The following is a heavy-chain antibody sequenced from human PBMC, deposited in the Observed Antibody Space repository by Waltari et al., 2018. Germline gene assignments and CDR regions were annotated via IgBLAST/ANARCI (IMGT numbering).Heavy chain of an antibody. Sequence: QVQLQPWGAGLLKPSEPLSLTCAVYGGSFSGDYWSWIRQPPGKGLGWLGEINHSGNTTDHPSPKSLVTISAHTSKNEFSLKLSSGPAADTAVYYCARGRSSAFYYGSGSYYKRQKNDYYMGVWGKGTTVTISS. V-gene: IGHV4-34*01. D-gene: IGHD3-10*01. CDR3: ARGRSSAFYYGSGSYYKRQKNDYYMGV. CDR2: INHSGNT. CDR1: GGSFSGDY. J-gene: IGHJ6*03.